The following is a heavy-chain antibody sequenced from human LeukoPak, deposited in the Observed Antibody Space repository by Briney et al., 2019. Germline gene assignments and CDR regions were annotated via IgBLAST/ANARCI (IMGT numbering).Heavy chain of an antibody. D-gene: IGHD2-15*01. CDR2: IYYSGST. J-gene: IGHJ5*02. CDR3: ARQAIVVVVAATPRRNWFDP. CDR1: GGSISSTSYY. V-gene: IGHV4-39*01. Sequence: PSETLSLTCTVSGGSISSTSYYWGWIRQPPGKGLEWIGSIYYSGSTYSNPSLKSRVTISVDTSKNQFSLKLSSVTAADTAVYYCARQAIVVVVAATPRRNWFDPWGQGTLVTVSS.